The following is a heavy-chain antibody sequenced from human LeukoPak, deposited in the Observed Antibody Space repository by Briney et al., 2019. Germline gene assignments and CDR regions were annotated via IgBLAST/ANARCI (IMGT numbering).Heavy chain of an antibody. D-gene: IGHD3-22*01. J-gene: IGHJ4*02. CDR1: GYSFTNFA. Sequence: ASVKVSCKASGYSFTNFAIHWVRQAPGQRLEWMGWINAGNGKTKYSQKFQGRLTFTRGTSASTAYMYLSSLRSEDAAVYYCARDLGVVVVPTGEYFFDYWGQGTLVTVSS. V-gene: IGHV1-3*01. CDR2: INAGNGKT. CDR3: ARDLGVVVVPTGEYFFDY.